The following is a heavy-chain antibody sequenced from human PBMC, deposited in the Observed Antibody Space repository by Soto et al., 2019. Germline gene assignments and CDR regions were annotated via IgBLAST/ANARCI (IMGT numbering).Heavy chain of an antibody. V-gene: IGHV1-69*13. CDR3: ARGSDILTGYYPSLDY. CDR2: IIPIFGTA. CDR1: GGTFSSYA. Sequence: ASVKVSCKASGGTFSSYAISWVRQAPGQGLEWMGGIIPIFGTANYAQKFQGRVTITADESTSTAYMELSSLRPEDTAVYYCARGSDILTGYYPSLDYWGQGTLVTVSS. D-gene: IGHD3-9*01. J-gene: IGHJ4*02.